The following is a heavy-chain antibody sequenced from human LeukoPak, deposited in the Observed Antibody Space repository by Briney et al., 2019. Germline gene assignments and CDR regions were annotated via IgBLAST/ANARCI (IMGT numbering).Heavy chain of an antibody. D-gene: IGHD2-15*01. CDR2: ISSSSSYI. CDR1: GFTFSSYS. V-gene: IGHV3-21*01. Sequence: GGSLRLSCAASGFTFSSYSMNWVGQAPGKGLEWVSSISSSSSYIYYADSVKGRFTISRDNAKNSLYLQMNSLRAEDTAVYYCARSDIVVVVAPVDYWGQGTLVTVSS. J-gene: IGHJ4*02. CDR3: ARSDIVVVVAPVDY.